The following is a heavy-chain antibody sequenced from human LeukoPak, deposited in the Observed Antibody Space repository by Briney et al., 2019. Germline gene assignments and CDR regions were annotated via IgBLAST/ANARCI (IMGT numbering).Heavy chain of an antibody. CDR2: IYYSGST. Sequence: SETLSLTCTVSGGSISSYYWSWIRQPPGKGLEWIGYIYYSGSTNYNPSLKSRVTISADTTKNQICLSLNSTTAADTAVYDCARRRGWKQQLVYFDYWGQGTLATVSS. J-gene: IGHJ4*02. CDR3: ARRRGWKQQLVYFDY. D-gene: IGHD6-13*01. CDR1: GGSISSYY. V-gene: IGHV4-59*08.